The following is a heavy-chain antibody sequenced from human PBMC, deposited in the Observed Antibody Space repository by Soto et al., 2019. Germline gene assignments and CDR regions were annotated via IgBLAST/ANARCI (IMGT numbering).Heavy chain of an antibody. J-gene: IGHJ4*02. D-gene: IGHD1-26*01. CDR2: IWYDGSNK. CDR3: VRDSGGLFDS. Sequence: QVQLVESGGGVVQPGRSLRLSCAASGFTFSSYGMHWVRQAPGKGLEWVAVIWYDGSNKYYADSVKGRFTISRDDSKNTVFLQMNSLRAEDTAVYFCVRDSGGLFDSWGQGTLVTVSS. V-gene: IGHV3-33*01. CDR1: GFTFSSYG.